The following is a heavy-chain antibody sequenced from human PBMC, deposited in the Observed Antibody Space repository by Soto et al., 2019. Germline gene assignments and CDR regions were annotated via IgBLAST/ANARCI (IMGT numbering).Heavy chain of an antibody. D-gene: IGHD3-10*01. CDR1: GYTFTSYG. V-gene: IGHV1-8*01. J-gene: IGHJ4*02. CDR3: ARGRGRSGSYYNDFDY. CDR2: MNPNSGNT. Sequence: GASVKVSCKASGYTFTSYGINWVRQATGQGLEWMGWMNPNSGNTGYAQKFQGRVTMTRNTSISTAYMELSSLRSEDTAVYYCARGRGRSGSYYNDFDYWGQGTLVTVSS.